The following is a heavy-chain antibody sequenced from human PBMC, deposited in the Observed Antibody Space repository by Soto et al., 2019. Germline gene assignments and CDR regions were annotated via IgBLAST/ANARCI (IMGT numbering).Heavy chain of an antibody. D-gene: IGHD3-16*02. CDR3: ASLRANWGSYRLSDAFDI. Sequence: QLQLQESGPGLVKPSETLSLTCTVSGGSISSSSYYWGWIRQPPGKGLEWIGSIYYSGSTYYNPSLKSRVTISVDTSKNQFSLKLSSVTAADTAVYYCASLRANWGSYRLSDAFDIWGQGTMVTVSS. CDR2: IYYSGST. J-gene: IGHJ3*02. CDR1: GGSISSSSYY. V-gene: IGHV4-39*01.